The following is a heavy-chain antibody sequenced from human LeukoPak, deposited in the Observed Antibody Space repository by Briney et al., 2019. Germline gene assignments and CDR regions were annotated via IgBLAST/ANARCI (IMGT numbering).Heavy chain of an antibody. CDR2: IGSSDSTI. Sequence: PGGSLRLSCTASRFTFSDYYMSWIRQAPGKGLEWISYIGSSDSTIYYADSVKGRFTISRDNAKNSLYLQMNSLRAEDTAVYYCARAGNYGPYYFDYWGQGTLVTVSS. J-gene: IGHJ4*02. D-gene: IGHD3-10*01. CDR1: RFTFSDYY. V-gene: IGHV3-11*01. CDR3: ARAGNYGPYYFDY.